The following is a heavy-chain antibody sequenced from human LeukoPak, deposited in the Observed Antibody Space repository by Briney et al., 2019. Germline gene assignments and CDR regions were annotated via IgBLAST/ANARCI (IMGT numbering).Heavy chain of an antibody. V-gene: IGHV1-46*01. CDR2: INPSGGST. CDR3: ARDITPYTAMDY. J-gene: IGHJ4*02. CDR1: GYTFTSYY. Sequence: GASVKVSCKASGYTFTSYYMHWVRQAPGQGLEWMGIINPSGGSTSYAQKFQGRVTMTRDTPTSTVYMELSSLRSEDTAVYYCARDITPYTAMDYWGQGTLVTVSS. D-gene: IGHD5-18*01.